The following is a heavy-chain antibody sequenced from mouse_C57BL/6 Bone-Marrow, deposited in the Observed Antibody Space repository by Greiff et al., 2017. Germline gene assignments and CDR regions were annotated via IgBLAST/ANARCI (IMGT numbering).Heavy chain of an antibody. CDR3: ARGAFYYGNPYYYAMDY. CDR2: INPSNGGT. Sequence: VKLQQPGTELVKPGASVKLSCKASGYTFTSYWMHWVKQRPGQGLEWIGNINPSNGGTNYNEKFKSKATLTVDKSSSTAYMQLSSLTSEDSAVYYCARGAFYYGNPYYYAMDYWGQGTSVTVSS. D-gene: IGHD2-1*01. V-gene: IGHV1-53*01. J-gene: IGHJ4*01. CDR1: GYTFTSYW.